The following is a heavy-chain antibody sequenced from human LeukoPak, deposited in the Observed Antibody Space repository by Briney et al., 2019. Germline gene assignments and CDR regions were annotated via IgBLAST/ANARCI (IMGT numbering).Heavy chain of an antibody. CDR2: ISAYNGNT. D-gene: IGHD6-19*01. CDR3: ARDPTVWGSGWYAAFDI. CDR1: GYTFTSYG. V-gene: IGHV1-18*01. Sequence: ASVKVSCKASGYTFTSYGISWVRQAPGQGLEWMGWISAYNGNTNYAQKLQGRVTMTTDTSTSTAYMELRSLRSDDTAVYYCARDPTVWGSGWYAAFDIWGQGTKVTVSS. J-gene: IGHJ3*02.